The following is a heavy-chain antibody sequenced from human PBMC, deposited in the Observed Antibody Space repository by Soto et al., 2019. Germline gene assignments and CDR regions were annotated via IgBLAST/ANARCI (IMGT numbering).Heavy chain of an antibody. CDR2: IYYSRST. CDR1: SVSISSYY. CDR3: ARRCGGVFDI. D-gene: IGHD2-21*01. J-gene: IGHJ3*02. V-gene: IGHV4-59*08. Sequence: QVQLQESGPGLVKPSETLSLTCTVASVSISSYYWSWSRQPPGKGLEWIGYIYYSRSTNNNPSLKSRVITTVDKSKNPFSLKLSSVTGADTAVYYCARRCGGVFDIWVQGTMVPVSS.